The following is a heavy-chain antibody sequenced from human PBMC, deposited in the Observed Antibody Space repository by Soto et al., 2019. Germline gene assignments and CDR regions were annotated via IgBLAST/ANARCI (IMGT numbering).Heavy chain of an antibody. CDR1: GGSVSSGSYY. Sequence: SETLSLTCTVSGGSVSSGSYYWSWIRQPPGKGLEWIGYIYYSGSTNYNPSLKSRVTISVDTSKNQFSLKLSSVTAADTAVYYCARYGNDFWSGYYTGFDTWGQGTLVTVSS. CDR2: IYYSGST. V-gene: IGHV4-61*01. J-gene: IGHJ5*02. D-gene: IGHD3-3*01. CDR3: ARYGNDFWSGYYTGFDT.